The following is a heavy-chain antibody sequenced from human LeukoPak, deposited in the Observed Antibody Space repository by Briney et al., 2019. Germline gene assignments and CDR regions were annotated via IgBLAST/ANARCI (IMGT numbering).Heavy chain of an antibody. V-gene: IGHV4-39*01. CDR1: GGSIGSTNYC. CDR2: IYYSGST. CDR3: ARIPTNAVPSAHNGFDI. Sequence: PSETLSLTCTVSGGSIGSTNYCWGWIRQPPGKGLEWIANIYYSGSTYYNPSLKSRVTISVDTSKNQFSLRLNSVTAADTSIYYCARIPTNAVPSAHNGFDIWGQGTMLTVSS. D-gene: IGHD6-19*01. J-gene: IGHJ3*02.